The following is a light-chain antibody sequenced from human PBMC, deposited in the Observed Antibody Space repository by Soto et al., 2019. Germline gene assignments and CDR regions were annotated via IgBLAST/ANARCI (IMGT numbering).Light chain of an antibody. V-gene: IGKV3-20*01. J-gene: IGKJ1*01. CDR1: QSISSSY. CDR3: QQYGMSPWP. Sequence: DIVLTQSPGTLSLSPGERATLSCRASQSISSSYLAWYQQRPGQAPRLLMYGVSSRATGIPDQFSGSEAGTDFTLSISSREPGDVAVYYWQQYGMSPWPVGQGTNVEI. CDR2: GVS.